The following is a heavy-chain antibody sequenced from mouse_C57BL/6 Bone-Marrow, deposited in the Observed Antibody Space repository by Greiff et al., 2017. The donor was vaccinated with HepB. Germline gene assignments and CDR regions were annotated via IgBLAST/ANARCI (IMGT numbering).Heavy chain of an antibody. D-gene: IGHD3-1*01. V-gene: IGHV5-6*01. J-gene: IGHJ4*01. CDR1: GFTFSSYG. CDR3: ARHHGPNYAMDY. Sequence: EVKVVESGGDLVKPGGSLKLSCAASGFTFSSYGMSWVRQTPDKRLEWVATIRSGGSYTYYPDSVKGRFTISRDNAKNTLYLQMSSLKSEDTAMYYCARHHGPNYAMDYWGQGTSVTVSS. CDR2: IRSGGSYT.